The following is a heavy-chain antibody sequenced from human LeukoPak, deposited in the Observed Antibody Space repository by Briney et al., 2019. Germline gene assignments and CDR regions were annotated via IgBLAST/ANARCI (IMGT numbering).Heavy chain of an antibody. CDR3: AKSRLGYNVWSGPEPDY. CDR2: IYYSGST. CDR1: GGSISSGDYY. J-gene: IGHJ4*02. Sequence: SETLSLTCTVSGGSISSGDYYWSWIRQPPGKGLEWIGYIYYSGSTNYNPSLKSRVIISVDTSKNQFSLKLSSVTAADTAVYYCAKSRLGYNVWSGPEPDYWGQGTLVTVSS. V-gene: IGHV4-30-4*08. D-gene: IGHD3-3*01.